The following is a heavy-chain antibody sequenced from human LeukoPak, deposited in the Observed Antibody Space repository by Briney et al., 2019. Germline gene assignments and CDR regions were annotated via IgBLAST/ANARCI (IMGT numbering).Heavy chain of an antibody. V-gene: IGHV4-59*01. CDR3: ARASLYYDILTGYSTDAFDI. D-gene: IGHD3-9*01. CDR2: IYYSGST. Sequence: SETLSLTCTVSGGSISSYYWSWIRQPPGKGLEWIGHIYYSGSTNYNPSLKSRVTISVDTSKNQFSLKLSSVTAADTAVYYCARASLYYDILTGYSTDAFDIWGQGTMVTVSS. J-gene: IGHJ3*02. CDR1: GGSISSYY.